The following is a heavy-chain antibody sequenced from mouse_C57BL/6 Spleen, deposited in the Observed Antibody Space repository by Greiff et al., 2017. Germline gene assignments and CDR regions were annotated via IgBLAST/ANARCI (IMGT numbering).Heavy chain of an antibody. CDR2: IDPETGGT. CDR1: GYTFTDYE. J-gene: IGHJ3*01. D-gene: IGHD2-14*01. V-gene: IGHV1-15*01. Sequence: QVQLQQSGAELVRPGASVTLSCKASGYTFTDYEMHWVKQTPVHGLEWIGAIDPETGGTAYNQKFKGKAILTADKSSSTAYMELRSLTSADSAVYYCTRRVRAWFAYWGQGTLVTVSA. CDR3: TRRVRAWFAY.